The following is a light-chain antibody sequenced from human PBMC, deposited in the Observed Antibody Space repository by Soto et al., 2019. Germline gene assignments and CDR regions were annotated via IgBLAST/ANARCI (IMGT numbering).Light chain of an antibody. Sequence: QSELTQPPSVSGAPGQRVTLSCTGNTSNLGAGYDVHWYQQLPGAAPKLVIFGNRNRPSGVPQRFSGSKSGTSASLAITGLQAEDEADYYCQAYDYSLTASVFGGGTKLTVL. CDR2: GNR. CDR3: QAYDYSLTASV. V-gene: IGLV1-40*01. CDR1: TSNLGAGYD. J-gene: IGLJ3*02.